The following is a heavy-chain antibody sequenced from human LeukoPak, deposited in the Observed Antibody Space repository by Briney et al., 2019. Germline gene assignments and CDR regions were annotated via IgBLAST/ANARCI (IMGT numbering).Heavy chain of an antibody. CDR2: IYTSGST. Sequence: PSETLSLTCTVSGGSISSGSYYWSWIRQPAGKGLEWIGRIYTSGSTNYNPSLKSRVTISVDTSKNQFSLKLSSVTAADTAVYYCARERVTMVRGVIMGGNYYYYYVDVWGKGTTVTISS. D-gene: IGHD3-10*01. J-gene: IGHJ6*03. V-gene: IGHV4-61*02. CDR3: ARERVTMVRGVIMGGNYYYYYVDV. CDR1: GGSISSGSYY.